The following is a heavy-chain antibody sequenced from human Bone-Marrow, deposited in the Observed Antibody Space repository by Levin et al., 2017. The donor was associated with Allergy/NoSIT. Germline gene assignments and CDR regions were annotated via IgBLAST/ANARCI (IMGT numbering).Heavy chain of an antibody. CDR2: IGSGGGDT. V-gene: IGHV3-11*03. CDR3: ARRSSAEY. Sequence: GESLKISCAASGFTFSDYYMTWIRQAPGKGLEWVSYIGSGGGDTKYADSVKGRFTISRDNAKKSLFLQMDSLRVEDTAVYYCARRSSAEYWGQGTLVTVYS. D-gene: IGHD6-6*01. J-gene: IGHJ4*02. CDR1: GFTFSDYY.